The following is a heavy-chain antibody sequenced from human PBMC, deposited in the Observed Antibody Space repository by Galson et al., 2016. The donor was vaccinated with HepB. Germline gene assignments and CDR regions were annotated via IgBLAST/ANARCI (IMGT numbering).Heavy chain of an antibody. J-gene: IGHJ4*02. V-gene: IGHV3-30*03. D-gene: IGHD2-21*02. CDR3: AADATTIVTAFDY. CDR2: ISYDAKNV. Sequence: SLRLSCAASGFSLSNSAKHWVRQAPGKGLEWVAKISYDAKNVYYAESVRGRSAISRDYSKNALYLEMNSLRVEDTAVYYCAADATTIVTAFDYWGQGTLVTVSS. CDR1: GFSLSNSA.